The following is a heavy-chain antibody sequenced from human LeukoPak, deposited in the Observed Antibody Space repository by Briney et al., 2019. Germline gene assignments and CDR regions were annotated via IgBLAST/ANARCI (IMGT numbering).Heavy chain of an antibody. CDR1: GGSFSGYC. J-gene: IGHJ5*02. V-gene: IGHV4-34*01. Sequence: SETLSLTCAVYGGSFSGYCWSWIRQPPGKGLEWIGEINHSGSTNYNPSLKSRVTISVDTSKNQFSLKLSSVTAADTAVYYCARLSYSYGHPWGQGTLVTVSS. D-gene: IGHD5-18*01. CDR2: INHSGST. CDR3: ARLSYSYGHP.